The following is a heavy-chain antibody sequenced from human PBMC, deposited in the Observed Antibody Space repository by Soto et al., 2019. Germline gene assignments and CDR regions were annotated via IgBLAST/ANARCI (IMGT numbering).Heavy chain of an antibody. D-gene: IGHD2-2*01. CDR1: GFTFSSYG. J-gene: IGHJ5*02. V-gene: IGHV3-33*03. CDR2: IWYDGSNK. Sequence: WGTMRLSWAASGFTFSSYGMHWVRQAPGKGLEWVAVIWYDGSNKYYADSVKGRFTISRDDAKNSLYLQMSSLRAEDTAVYYCATRDCSSTNCYLPFDPWGQGTLVTVSS. CDR3: ATRDCSSTNCYLPFDP.